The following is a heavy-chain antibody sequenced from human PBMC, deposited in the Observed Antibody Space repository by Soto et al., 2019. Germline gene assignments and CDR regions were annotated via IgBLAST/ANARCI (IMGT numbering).Heavy chain of an antibody. D-gene: IGHD5-12*01. Sequence: QVQLVQSGAEVKKPGASVKVSCKASGYTFISYGMSRVRQATGQGLEWMGWINAYNGNTNYAQQLQGRLTMTTDTSTSTAFMEVKSLRSDDTAIYYCARGEDRFSGYGWDNYWGQGTLVTVSS. V-gene: IGHV1-18*01. J-gene: IGHJ4*02. CDR3: ARGEDRFSGYGWDNY. CDR1: GYTFISYG. CDR2: INAYNGNT.